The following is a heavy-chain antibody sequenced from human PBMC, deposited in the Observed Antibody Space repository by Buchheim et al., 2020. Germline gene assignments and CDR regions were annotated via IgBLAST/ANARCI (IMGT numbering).Heavy chain of an antibody. D-gene: IGHD1/OR15-1a*01. CDR1: GLTFSTYS. Sequence: EVQLVESGGGLVQPGGSLRLSCAASGLTFSTYSMNWVRQAPGKGLEWVSYISGSTPTIYYADSVRGRFTISRANAKTSLYLQMNSLRAEDTAVYYCARDRTSMDVWGRGTT. V-gene: IGHV3-48*01. CDR2: ISGSTPTI. J-gene: IGHJ6*02. CDR3: ARDRTSMDV.